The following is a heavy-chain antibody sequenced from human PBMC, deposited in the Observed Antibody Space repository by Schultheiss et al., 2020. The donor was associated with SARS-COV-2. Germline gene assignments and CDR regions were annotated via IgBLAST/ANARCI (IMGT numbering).Heavy chain of an antibody. Sequence: SETLSLTCTVSGGSISSSSYYWGWIRQPPGKGLEWIGSIYYSGSTYYNPSLKSRVTISVDTSKNQFSLKLSSVTAADTAVYYCARFRRSVAARQEAGWFDPWGQGTLVTVSS. J-gene: IGHJ5*02. V-gene: IGHV4-39*07. D-gene: IGHD6-6*01. CDR1: GGSISSSSYY. CDR3: ARFRRSVAARQEAGWFDP. CDR2: IYYSGST.